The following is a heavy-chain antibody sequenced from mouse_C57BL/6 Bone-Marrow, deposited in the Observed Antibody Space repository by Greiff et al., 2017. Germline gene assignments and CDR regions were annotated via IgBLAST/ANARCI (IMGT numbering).Heavy chain of an antibody. CDR2: IHPNSGST. V-gene: IGHV1-64*01. CDR3: ARWGLRRGAY. CDR1: GYTFTSYW. Sequence: QVQLQQPGAELVKPGASVKLSCKASGYTFTSYWMHWVKQRPGQGLEWIGMIHPNSGSTNFNEKFKSKATLTVDKSSSTAYMQLSSLTSEDSAVYYCARWGLRRGAYWGQGTLVTVSA. D-gene: IGHD2-4*01. J-gene: IGHJ3*01.